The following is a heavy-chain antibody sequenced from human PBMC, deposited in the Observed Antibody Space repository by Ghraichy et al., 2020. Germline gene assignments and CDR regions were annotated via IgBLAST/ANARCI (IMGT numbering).Heavy chain of an antibody. CDR3: ARDKGQGIFDY. CDR2: IYYSGTT. V-gene: IGHV4-31*03. CDR1: GGSIRSGPYY. J-gene: IGHJ4*02. Sequence: QTLSLTCTVSGGSIRSGPYYWSWIRQHPGKGLEWIGYIYYSGTTYYPPLRGRVTISFDTSQNQFSLKLRSVTAADTAVYYCARDKGQGIFDYWGQGTLVTVSS.